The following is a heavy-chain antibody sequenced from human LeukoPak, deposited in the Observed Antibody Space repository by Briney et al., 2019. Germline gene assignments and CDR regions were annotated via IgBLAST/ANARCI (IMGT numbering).Heavy chain of an antibody. CDR2: IKSKTDGGTT. CDR1: GLLFSNGW. V-gene: IGHV3-15*01. Sequence: GGSLRLSCAASGLLFSNGWMSWVPQAPGKGLEGVGRIKSKTDGGTTDYAAPVKGRFTISRDDSKNTLYLQMNSLKTVETAVYDGTAGYYYVWGSLRYTPLGYWGQGTLVTVSS. CDR3: TAGYYYVWGSLRYTPLGY. J-gene: IGHJ4*02. D-gene: IGHD3-16*02.